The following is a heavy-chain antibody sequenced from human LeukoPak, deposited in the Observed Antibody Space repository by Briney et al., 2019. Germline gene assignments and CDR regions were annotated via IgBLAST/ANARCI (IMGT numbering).Heavy chain of an antibody. Sequence: SETLSLTCSVSGGSIKSGDHHWAWVRQPPGKGLECIGSLDESGRPYYNRPLKSRVSISGDTSGKQFSLNLTSVTAADTAVYFCARDLGGYPFFMDVWGRGTTVIVSS. CDR1: GGSIKSGDHH. J-gene: IGHJ6*03. D-gene: IGHD2-15*01. V-gene: IGHV4-39*07. CDR2: LDESGRP. CDR3: ARDLGGYPFFMDV.